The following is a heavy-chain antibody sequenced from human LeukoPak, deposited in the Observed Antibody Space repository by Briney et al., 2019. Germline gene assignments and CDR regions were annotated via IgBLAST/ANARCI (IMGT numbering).Heavy chain of an antibody. J-gene: IGHJ5*02. CDR2: IYTSGST. V-gene: IGHV4-61*02. Sequence: SETLSLTCTVSGGSISSGSYYWSWIRQPAGKGLEWIGRIYTSGSTNYNPSLKSRVTISVDTSKNQFSLKLSSVTAADTAVYYCASGLLWFGERVDPWGQGTLVTVSS. CDR3: ASGLLWFGERVDP. D-gene: IGHD3-10*01. CDR1: GGSISSGSYY.